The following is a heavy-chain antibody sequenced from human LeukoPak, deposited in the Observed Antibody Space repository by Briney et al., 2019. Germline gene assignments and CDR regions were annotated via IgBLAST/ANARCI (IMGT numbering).Heavy chain of an antibody. CDR1: GYAFIAYH. CDR2: IYPNGGGT. CDR3: ARVSKVGGGDYFDP. J-gene: IGHJ5*02. Sequence: ASVKVSCKAAGYAFIAYHMHWVRQAPGQGLEWMGWIYPNGGGTSYAQKFQGRVTMTRDTSISTAYMELSRLTSDDTAVYYCARVSKVGGGDYFDPWGQGTLVTVSS. D-gene: IGHD1-26*01. V-gene: IGHV1-2*02.